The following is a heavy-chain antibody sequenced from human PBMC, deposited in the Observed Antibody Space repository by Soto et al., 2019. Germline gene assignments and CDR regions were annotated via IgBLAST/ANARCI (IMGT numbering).Heavy chain of an antibody. Sequence: GESPKIYCNGSGYSFTSYWISWVRQMPGKGLEWMGRIDASDSYTNYSPSFQGHVTISADKSISTAYLQWSSLKASDTAMYYCARSVVVVAATEVNWFDPWGQGTLVTVSS. CDR2: IDASDSYT. J-gene: IGHJ5*02. CDR3: ARSVVVVAATEVNWFDP. CDR1: GYSFTSYW. D-gene: IGHD2-15*01. V-gene: IGHV5-10-1*01.